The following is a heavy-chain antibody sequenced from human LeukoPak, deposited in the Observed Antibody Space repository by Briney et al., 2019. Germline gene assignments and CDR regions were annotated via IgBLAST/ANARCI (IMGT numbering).Heavy chain of an antibody. CDR3: ARIDAPPFSTIAGRGPFDS. J-gene: IGHJ4*02. Sequence: SQTLSLTCTVSGGSISSGGYYWSWIRQPPGKGLEWIGFLYYSGITYYTPSLKSRVTMSMDTSKNQFSLKLTSVTAADTAVYYCARIDAPPFSTIAGRGPFDSWGQGTLVTVSS. CDR2: LYYSGIT. CDR1: GGSISSGGYY. V-gene: IGHV4-30-4*08. D-gene: IGHD6-6*01.